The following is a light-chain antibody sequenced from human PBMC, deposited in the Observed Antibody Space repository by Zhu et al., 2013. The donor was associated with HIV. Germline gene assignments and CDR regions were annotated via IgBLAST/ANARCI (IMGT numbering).Light chain of an antibody. Sequence: EIVMTQSPATLSVSPGERATLSCRPSQSVGSRYLAWYLQRPGQAPRLLIYGASNRATGIPDRFSGSGSGTDFTLTISRLEPEDFAVYYCQHYGDSVWTFGQGTKVGNQT. J-gene: IGKJ1*01. CDR1: QSVGSRY. V-gene: IGKV3-20*01. CDR3: QHYGDSVWT. CDR2: GAS.